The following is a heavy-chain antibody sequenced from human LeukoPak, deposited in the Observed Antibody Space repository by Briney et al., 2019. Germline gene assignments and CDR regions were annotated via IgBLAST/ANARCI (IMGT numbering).Heavy chain of an antibody. V-gene: IGHV3-9*01. CDR2: ISWNSGSI. CDR3: AKEDGYYYDSSGYSPLDY. Sequence: GGSLRLSCAACGFTFDDYAMHWVRQAPGKGLEWVSGISWNSGSIGYADSVKGRFTISRDNAKNSLYLQMNSLRAEDTALYYCAKEDGYYYDSSGYSPLDYWGQGTLVTVSS. J-gene: IGHJ4*02. D-gene: IGHD3-22*01. CDR1: GFTFDDYA.